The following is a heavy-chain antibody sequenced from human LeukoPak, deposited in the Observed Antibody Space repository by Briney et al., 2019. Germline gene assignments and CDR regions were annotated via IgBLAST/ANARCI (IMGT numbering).Heavy chain of an antibody. CDR1: GFTFSSYG. J-gene: IGHJ3*02. CDR2: IWYDGSNK. Sequence: GRSLRLSCAASGFTFSSYGMHWVRQAPGKGLEWVAVIWYDGSNKYYADSVKGRFTISRDNSKNTLYLQMNSLRAEDTAVYYCARQMTTVTTLDAFDIWGQGTMVTVSS. V-gene: IGHV3-33*01. D-gene: IGHD4-11*01. CDR3: ARQMTTVTTLDAFDI.